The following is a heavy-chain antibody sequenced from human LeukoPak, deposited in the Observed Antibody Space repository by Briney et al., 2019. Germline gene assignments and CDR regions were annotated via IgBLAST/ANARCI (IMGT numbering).Heavy chain of an antibody. J-gene: IGHJ6*03. D-gene: IGHD6-19*01. CDR1: GGSISSGSYY. Sequence: ASQTLSLTCTGSGGSISSGSYYWSWIRQPAGKGLEWIGRIYTSGSTNYNPSLKSRVTISVDTSKNQFSLKLSSVTAADTAVYYCARDSSGWYYDYYYMDVWGKGTTVTVSS. V-gene: IGHV4-61*02. CDR3: ARDSSGWYYDYYYMDV. CDR2: IYTSGST.